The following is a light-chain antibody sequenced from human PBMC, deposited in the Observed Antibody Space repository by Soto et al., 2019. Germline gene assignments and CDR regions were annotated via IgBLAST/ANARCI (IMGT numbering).Light chain of an antibody. J-gene: IGKJ2*01. CDR1: RSFASSY. CDR2: AAS. Sequence: EVVLTQSPGTLSLSPGERATLSCRASRSFASSYFAWYQKKPGQAPRLLIFAASIRATGVSDRFSGSGSGTDFTLIISRLEPEDSAVYYCQQYGSSAPYTFGQGTTLEIK. V-gene: IGKV3-20*01. CDR3: QQYGSSAPYT.